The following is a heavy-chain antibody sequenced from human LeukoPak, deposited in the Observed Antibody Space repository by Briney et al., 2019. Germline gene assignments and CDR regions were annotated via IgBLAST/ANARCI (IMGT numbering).Heavy chain of an antibody. D-gene: IGHD1-1*01. Sequence: PGRSLRLSCAASGFTFSSYAMHWVRQAPGKGLEWVAVISYDGSNKYYADSVKGRFTISRDNSKNTLYLQMNSLRAEDTAVYYCARVPTANWNDVGIDYWGQGTLVTVSS. J-gene: IGHJ4*02. V-gene: IGHV3-30*04. CDR2: ISYDGSNK. CDR1: GFTFSSYA. CDR3: ARVPTANWNDVGIDY.